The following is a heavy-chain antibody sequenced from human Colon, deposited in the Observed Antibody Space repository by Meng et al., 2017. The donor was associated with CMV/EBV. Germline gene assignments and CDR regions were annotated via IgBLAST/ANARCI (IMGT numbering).Heavy chain of an antibody. CDR3: ASERLGAAAIPLDY. CDR2: FKPENGER. Sequence: ASVKVSCKVSGYTLTELSIHWVRQAPGQGLEWMGGFKPENGERVYAQKFQGRVTMTDDTSTDTAYMELSSLRFEDTAVYYCASERLGAAAIPLDYWGQGTPVTVSS. D-gene: IGHD6-13*01. J-gene: IGHJ4*02. V-gene: IGHV1-24*01. CDR1: GYTLTELS.